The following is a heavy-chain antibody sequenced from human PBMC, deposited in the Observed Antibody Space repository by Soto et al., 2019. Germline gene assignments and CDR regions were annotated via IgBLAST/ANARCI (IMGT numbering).Heavy chain of an antibody. CDR2: IYATGTT. J-gene: IGHJ5*02. CDR3: VRDGTKTLRDWFDP. CDR1: GASISGYY. V-gene: IGHV4-4*07. D-gene: IGHD1-1*01. Sequence: SETLSLTCTVSGASISGYYWSWIRKSAGKGLEWIGRIYATGTTDYNPSLKSRVMMSVDTSKKQFSLKLRSVTAADTAVYYCVRDGTKTLRDWFDPWGQGMSVTVSS.